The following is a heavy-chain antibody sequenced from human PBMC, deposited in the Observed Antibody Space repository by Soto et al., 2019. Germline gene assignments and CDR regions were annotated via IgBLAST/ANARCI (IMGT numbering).Heavy chain of an antibody. Sequence: SETLSLTCAVYGGSFSGYYWSWIRQPPGKGLEWIGEINHSGSTNYNPSLKSRVTISVDTSKNQFSLKLSSVTAADTAVDYCNLKEYDSSGPTFDYWGQGTLVTVSS. CDR1: GGSFSGYY. V-gene: IGHV4-34*01. J-gene: IGHJ4*02. D-gene: IGHD3-22*01. CDR3: NLKEYDSSGPTFDY. CDR2: INHSGST.